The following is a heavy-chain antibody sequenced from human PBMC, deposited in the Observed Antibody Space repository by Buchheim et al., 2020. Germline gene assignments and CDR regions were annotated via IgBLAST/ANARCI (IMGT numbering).Heavy chain of an antibody. CDR1: GFSFSGYA. V-gene: IGHV3-23*04. D-gene: IGHD4-11*01. Sequence: EVQLVDSGGGLVQPGESLRLSCAASGFSFSGYAMSWVRQAPGEGLEWVSSISGSGATTFHAHSVKGRFTISRDNSKNLLYLQMNSLRAEDTAVYFCAKGSRGYTNYYFDYWGQGTL. CDR3: AKGSRGYTNYYFDY. J-gene: IGHJ4*02. CDR2: ISGSGATT.